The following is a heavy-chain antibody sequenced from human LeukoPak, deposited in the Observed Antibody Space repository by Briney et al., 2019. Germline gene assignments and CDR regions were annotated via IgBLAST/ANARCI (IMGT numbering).Heavy chain of an antibody. CDR2: ISSSSSYI. V-gene: IGHV3-21*01. J-gene: IGHJ4*02. CDR3: VKITSSSGGDY. CDR1: GFTFSSYS. Sequence: PGGSLRLSCTTSGFTFSSYSMNWVRQAPGKGLEWVSSISSSSSYIYYADSVKGRFTISRDNSKNTLYLQMSSLRAEDTAVYYCVKITSSSGGDYWGQGTLVTVSS. D-gene: IGHD6-19*01.